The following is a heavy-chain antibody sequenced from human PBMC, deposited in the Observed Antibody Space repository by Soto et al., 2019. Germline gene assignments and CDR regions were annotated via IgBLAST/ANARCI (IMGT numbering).Heavy chain of an antibody. CDR2: INPSGGST. Sequence: GASVKVSCKASGYTFTSYYMHWVRQAPGQGLEWMGIINPSGGSTSYAQKLQGRVTMTTDTSTSTAYMELRSLRSDDTAVYYCARETPPADSWGQEPLVTVSS. CDR1: GYTFTSYY. J-gene: IGHJ4*02. CDR3: ARETPPADS. V-gene: IGHV1-46*01.